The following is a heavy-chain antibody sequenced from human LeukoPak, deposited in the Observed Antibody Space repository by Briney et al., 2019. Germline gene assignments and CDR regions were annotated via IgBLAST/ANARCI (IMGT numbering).Heavy chain of an antibody. V-gene: IGHV4-4*02. CDR3: ARTTEGGYTYDYFYYYYMDV. Sequence: SGTLSLTCAVSGGSISSSNWWSWVRQPPGKGLEWIGEIYHSGSTNYNPSLKSRVTISVDKSKNQFSLKLSSVTAADTAVYYCARTTEGGYTYDYFYYYYMDVWGKGTTVTISS. CDR1: GGSISSSNW. D-gene: IGHD5-18*01. CDR2: IYHSGST. J-gene: IGHJ6*03.